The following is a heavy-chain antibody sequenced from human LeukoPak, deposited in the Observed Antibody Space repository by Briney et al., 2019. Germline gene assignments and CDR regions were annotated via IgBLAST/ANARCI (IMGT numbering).Heavy chain of an antibody. CDR2: IYYSGIT. J-gene: IGHJ4*02. V-gene: IGHV4-59*01. CDR1: GGSISGNH. D-gene: IGHD3-10*01. CDR3: ARQGYYGSGSYYGGFDY. Sequence: SETLSLTCTVSGGSISGNHWSWIRQPPGKGLEWVGYIYYSGITTYNPSLNSRVTISVDTSKNQFSLKLSSVTAADTAVYYCARQGYYGSGSYYGGFDYWGQGTLVTVSS.